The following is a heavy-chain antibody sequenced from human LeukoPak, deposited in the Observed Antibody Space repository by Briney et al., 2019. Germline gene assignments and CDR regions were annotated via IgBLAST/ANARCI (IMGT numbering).Heavy chain of an antibody. CDR2: INHSGST. CDR1: GGSFSGYY. CDR3: ARGPTNPDWLSGNWFDP. V-gene: IGHV4-34*01. J-gene: IGHJ5*02. Sequence: PSETLSLTCAVYGGSFSGYYWSWIRQPPGKGLEWVGEINHSGSTNYNPSLKSRVTISVDTSKNQFSLKLSSVTAADTAVYYCARGPTNPDWLSGNWFDPWGQGTLVTVSS. D-gene: IGHD3-9*01.